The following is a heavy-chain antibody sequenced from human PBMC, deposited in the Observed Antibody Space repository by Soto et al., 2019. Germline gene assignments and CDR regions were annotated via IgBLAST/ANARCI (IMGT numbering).Heavy chain of an antibody. J-gene: IGHJ6*02. D-gene: IGHD3-3*02. CDR3: AKSIAHYYYYYGMDV. CDR2: VNAGNGNT. Sequence: QVQLVQSGAEVKKPGASVKVSCKASGYTFTSYAMHWVRQAPGQRLEWMGWVNAGNGNTKYSQKFQGRVTITRDTSASTAYMELSSLRSEDTAVYYCAKSIAHYYYYYGMDVWGQGTTVTVSS. V-gene: IGHV1-3*01. CDR1: GYTFTSYA.